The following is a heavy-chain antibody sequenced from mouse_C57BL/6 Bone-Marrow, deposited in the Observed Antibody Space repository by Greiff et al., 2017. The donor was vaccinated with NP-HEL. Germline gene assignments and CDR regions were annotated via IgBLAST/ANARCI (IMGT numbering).Heavy chain of an antibody. CDR2: IHPNSGST. D-gene: IGHD2-3*01. J-gene: IGHJ3*01. Sequence: VKLQQPGAELVKPGASVKLSCKASGYTFTSYWMHWVKQRPGQGLEWIGMIHPNSGSTNYNEKFKSKATLTVDKSSSTAYMQLSSLTSEDSAVYYCARWLLPWFAYWGQGTLVTVSA. CDR1: GYTFTSYW. V-gene: IGHV1-64*01. CDR3: ARWLLPWFAY.